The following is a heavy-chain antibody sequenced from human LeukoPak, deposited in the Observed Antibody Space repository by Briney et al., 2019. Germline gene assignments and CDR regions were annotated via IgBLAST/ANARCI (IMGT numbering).Heavy chain of an antibody. CDR3: VLRYFDWLFDY. CDR1: GGSISSSNW. J-gene: IGHJ4*02. Sequence: SGTLSLTCAVSGGSISSSNWWSWVRQPPGKGLEWIGEIYHSGSTNYNPSLKSRVTISVDKCKNQFSLKLSSVTAADTAVYYCVLRYFDWLFDYWGQGALVTVSS. CDR2: IYHSGST. D-gene: IGHD3-9*01. V-gene: IGHV4-4*02.